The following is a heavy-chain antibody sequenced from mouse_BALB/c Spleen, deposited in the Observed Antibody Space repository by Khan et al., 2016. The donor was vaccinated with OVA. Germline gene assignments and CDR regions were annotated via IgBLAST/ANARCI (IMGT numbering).Heavy chain of an antibody. V-gene: IGHV2-6-7*01. CDR2: IWGDGST. J-gene: IGHJ4*01. Sequence: VQLQESGPGLVAPSQSLSITCTVSGFSLTGYGVNWVRQPPGKDLEWLGMIWGDGSTDYNSALQSRLSISTDNSTSQVFLKMNSLQTDDTAEYYCARAYYGNYREAMDYWGQGTSVTVSS. CDR3: ARAYYGNYREAMDY. CDR1: GFSLTGYG. D-gene: IGHD2-10*01.